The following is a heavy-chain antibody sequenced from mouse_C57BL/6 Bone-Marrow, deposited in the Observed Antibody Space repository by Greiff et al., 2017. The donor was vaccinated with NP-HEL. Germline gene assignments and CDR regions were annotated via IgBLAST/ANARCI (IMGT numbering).Heavy chain of an antibody. CDR1: GFSFNTYA. J-gene: IGHJ2*01. Sequence: DVKLVESGGGLVQPKGSLKLSCAASGFSFNTYAMNWVRQAPGKGLEWVARIRSKSNNYATYYADSVKDRFTISRDDSESMLYLQMNNLKTEDTAMYYCVRQGPWGNEDYFDYWGQGTTLTVSS. CDR2: IRSKSNNYAT. CDR3: VRQGPWGNEDYFDY. D-gene: IGHD2-1*01. V-gene: IGHV10-1*01.